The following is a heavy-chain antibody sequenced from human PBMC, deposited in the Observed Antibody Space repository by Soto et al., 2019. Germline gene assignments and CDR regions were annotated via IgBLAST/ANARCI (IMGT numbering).Heavy chain of an antibody. D-gene: IGHD2-15*01. CDR1: GFTFSSYG. V-gene: IGHV3-30*18. Sequence: QVQLVESGGGVVQPGRSLRLSCAASGFTFSSYGMHWVRQAPGKGLEWVAVISYDGSNKYYADSVKGRFTISRDHSKNTLYLQMNSLRAEDTAVYYCAKHGRSGGSCYLDPWGQGTLVTVSS. CDR2: ISYDGSNK. J-gene: IGHJ5*02. CDR3: AKHGRSGGSCYLDP.